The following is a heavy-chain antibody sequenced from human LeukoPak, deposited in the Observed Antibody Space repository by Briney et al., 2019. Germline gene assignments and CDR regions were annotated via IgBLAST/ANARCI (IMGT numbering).Heavy chain of an antibody. CDR1: GFTFSSYA. D-gene: IGHD3-3*01. CDR2: ISYDGSNK. V-gene: IGHV3-30-3*01. Sequence: PGRSLRLSCAASGFTFSSYAMHWVRQAPGKGLEWVAVISYDGSNKYYADSVKGRFTISRDNSKNTLYLQMNSLRAEDTAVYYCARVSAPYYDFWSGFFDPWGQGTLATVSS. CDR3: ARVSAPYYDFWSGFFDP. J-gene: IGHJ5*02.